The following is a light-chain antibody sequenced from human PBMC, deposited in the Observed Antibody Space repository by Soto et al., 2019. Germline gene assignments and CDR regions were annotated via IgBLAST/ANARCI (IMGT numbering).Light chain of an antibody. Sequence: QSALTQPASVSGSPGQSITISCTGTSSDVGGYNYVSWYQQHPGKAPKLMIYEVSNRPSGVSTRFSGSNSGNTASLTISGLQAEDEADYYCSSYTISTTLVFGTGAKVTVL. CDR3: SSYTISTTLV. CDR1: SSDVGGYNY. CDR2: EVS. V-gene: IGLV2-14*01. J-gene: IGLJ1*01.